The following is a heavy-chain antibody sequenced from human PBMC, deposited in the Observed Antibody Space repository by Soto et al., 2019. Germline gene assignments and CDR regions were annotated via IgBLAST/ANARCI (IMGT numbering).Heavy chain of an antibody. Sequence: QVQLQQWGAGLLKPSETLSLTCAVYGGSFSGYYWSWIRQPPGKGLEWIGEINHSGSTNYNPSLKPPFPITVHTSNNPFSLNPHSLTSADTAVYYCARRRPLFLWFRELSLDYWGQGTLVTVSS. CDR2: INHSGST. V-gene: IGHV4-34*01. CDR3: ARRRPLFLWFRELSLDY. D-gene: IGHD3-10*01. J-gene: IGHJ4*02. CDR1: GGSFSGYY.